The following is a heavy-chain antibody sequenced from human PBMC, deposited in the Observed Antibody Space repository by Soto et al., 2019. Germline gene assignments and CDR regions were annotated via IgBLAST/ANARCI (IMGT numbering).Heavy chain of an antibody. CDR1: GFTFSSYS. CDR3: ARKESSNIYGMDV. CDR2: ISSSSFSI. V-gene: IGHV3-21*01. J-gene: IGHJ6*02. Sequence: EVQLVESGGGLVKPGGSLRLSCAASGFTFSSYSMNWVRQAPGKGLEWVSSISSSSFSINYADSVKGRFSISRDNAQNSLHLQMNNLRAEDTAVYYCARKESSNIYGMDVWGQGTTVTVSS. D-gene: IGHD6-6*01.